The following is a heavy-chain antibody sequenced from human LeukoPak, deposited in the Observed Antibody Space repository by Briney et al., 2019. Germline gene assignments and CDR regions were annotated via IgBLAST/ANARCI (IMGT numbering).Heavy chain of an antibody. D-gene: IGHD3-3*01. Sequence: GGSLRLSCAAPGFTFSSYRMNWVRHAPGKGLEWVSYISSSSSTIFYADSVKGRFTFARDNANNSLYLQMNSLRAEDTAVYYCARDSSGYDFWSGYYTWSKGDAFDIWGQGRMVTVCS. CDR2: ISSSSSTI. CDR3: ARDSSGYDFWSGYYTWSKGDAFDI. V-gene: IGHV3-48*01. J-gene: IGHJ3*02. CDR1: GFTFSSYR.